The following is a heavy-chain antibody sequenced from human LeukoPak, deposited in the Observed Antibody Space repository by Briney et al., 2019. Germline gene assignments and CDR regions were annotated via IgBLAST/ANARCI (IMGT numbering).Heavy chain of an antibody. CDR1: GGSISSGRYY. J-gene: IGHJ4*02. CDR3: ARGYCSSTSCYLFDY. Sequence: SDTLSLTCTVSGGSISSGRYYWSWIRQHPGKGLEWIRYIYYSGIPYYNPSLKSPITISVDTSTHQFSLKLSSVTAADTAVYYCARGYCSSTSCYLFDYWGQRTLVTVSS. V-gene: IGHV4-31*01. D-gene: IGHD2-2*01. CDR2: IYYSGIP.